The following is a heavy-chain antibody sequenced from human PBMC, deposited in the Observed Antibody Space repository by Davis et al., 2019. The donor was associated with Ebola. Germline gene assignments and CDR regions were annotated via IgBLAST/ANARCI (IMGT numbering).Heavy chain of an antibody. D-gene: IGHD4-11*01. CDR2: TYHSGST. CDR1: GGSTGGGHW. CDR3: ARLPYRSHFDS. V-gene: IGHV4-4*02. J-gene: IGHJ4*02. Sequence: MPSETWSSTGPVLGGSTGGGHWCTCASQPPGKGRGWIGETYHSGSTNYNSSLKSRVTIAVDKPKTQFSLSLTSVTAADTAVYYCARLPYRSHFDSWGQGTLVTVSS.